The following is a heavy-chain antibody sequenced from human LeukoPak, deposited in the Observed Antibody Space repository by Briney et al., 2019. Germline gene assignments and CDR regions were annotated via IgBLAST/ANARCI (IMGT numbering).Heavy chain of an antibody. D-gene: IGHD3-3*01. CDR1: EGTFSSYA. V-gene: IGHV1-69*06. J-gene: IGHJ6*03. CDR3: ARGRARFLEWSKDYYYMDV. CDR2: VIPIFGTA. Sequence: SVKVSCKASEGTFSSYAISWVRQAPGQGLEWMGGVIPIFGTANYAQKFQGRVTITADKSTSTAYMELSSLRSEDTAVYYCARGRARFLEWSKDYYYMDVWGKGTTVTVSS.